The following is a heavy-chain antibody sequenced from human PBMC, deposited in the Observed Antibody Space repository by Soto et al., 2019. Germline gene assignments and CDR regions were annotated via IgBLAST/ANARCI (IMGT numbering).Heavy chain of an antibody. CDR1: GFTVSSNY. CDR2: IYSGGST. CDR3: ARGEQLDDYYYCYMDV. D-gene: IGHD6-13*01. V-gene: IGHV3-66*01. J-gene: IGHJ6*03. Sequence: EVQLVESGGGLVQPGGSLRLSCAASGFTVSSNYMSWVRQAPGKGLEWVSVIYSGGSTYYADSVKGRFTISRDNSKNTLYLQRNSLRAEDTAVYYCARGEQLDDYYYCYMDVWGKGTTVTVSS.